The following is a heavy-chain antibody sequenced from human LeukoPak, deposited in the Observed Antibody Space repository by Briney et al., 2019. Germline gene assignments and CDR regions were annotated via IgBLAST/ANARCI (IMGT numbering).Heavy chain of an antibody. V-gene: IGHV3-23*01. CDR1: GFTFSSYA. CDR3: AKDARVDTAMVLYTHFDY. CDR2: ISGSGGST. J-gene: IGHJ4*02. Sequence: GASLRLSCAASGFTFSSYAMNWVRQAPGKGLEWVSAISGSGGSTYYADSVKGRFTISRDNSKNTLYLQMNSLRAEDTAVYYCAKDARVDTAMVLYTHFDYWGQGTLVTVSS. D-gene: IGHD5-18*01.